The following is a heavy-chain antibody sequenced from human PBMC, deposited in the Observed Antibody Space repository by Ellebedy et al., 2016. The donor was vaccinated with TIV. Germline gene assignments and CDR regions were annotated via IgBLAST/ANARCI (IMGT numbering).Heavy chain of an antibody. V-gene: IGHV4-34*01. CDR3: ARARGQYLYGSGSYFTN. J-gene: IGHJ4*02. D-gene: IGHD3-10*01. CDR1: GGSFPGYF. CDR2: VNPSRTT. Sequence: MPSETLSLTCAVYGGSFPGYFWSWIRQPPGKGLEWIGKVNPSRTTNDNPSLKSRVTISVDTPKKQFYLRLISVTAADTAVYYCARARGQYLYGSGSYFTNWGQGEMVTVSS.